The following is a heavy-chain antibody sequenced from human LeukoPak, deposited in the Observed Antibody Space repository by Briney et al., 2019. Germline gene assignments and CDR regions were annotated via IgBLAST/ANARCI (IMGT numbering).Heavy chain of an antibody. Sequence: ASVKVSCKASGYTFTGYYMHWVRQAPGQGLEWMGWINLNSGGTNYAQKFQGRVTMTKDTSTSTAYMELSRLRSDDTAVYYCARAAMNLDGYNWWYFDHWGQGTLVTVSS. V-gene: IGHV1-2*02. CDR3: ARAAMNLDGYNWWYFDH. CDR1: GYTFTGYY. CDR2: INLNSGGT. D-gene: IGHD5-24*01. J-gene: IGHJ4*02.